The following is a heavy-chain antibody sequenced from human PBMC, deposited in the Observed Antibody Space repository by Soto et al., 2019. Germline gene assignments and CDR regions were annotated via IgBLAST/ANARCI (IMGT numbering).Heavy chain of an antibody. CDR2: IYYSGST. Sequence: KSSETLSLTCTVSCGSISSSSYYWGWIRQPPGKGLEWIGSIYYSGSTYYNPSLKSRVTISVDTSKNQFSLKLSSVTAADTAVYYCARPFGYSGYARFDPWGQGTLVTVSS. D-gene: IGHD5-12*01. CDR1: CGSISSSSYY. V-gene: IGHV4-39*01. J-gene: IGHJ5*02. CDR3: ARPFGYSGYARFDP.